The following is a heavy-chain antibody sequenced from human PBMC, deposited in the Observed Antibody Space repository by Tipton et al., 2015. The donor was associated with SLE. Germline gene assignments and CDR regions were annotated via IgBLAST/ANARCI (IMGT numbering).Heavy chain of an antibody. CDR1: GGSFSGYY. CDR3: ARGMVTWRGAIVGVDV. CDR2: INHSGST. J-gene: IGHJ6*02. D-gene: IGHD2-21*02. Sequence: TLSLTCGVYGGSFSGYYWSWIRQPPGKGLEWIGEINHSGSTNYNPSLKSRVTISVDTSKNQSSLKLTSVTAPDTAVYYCARGMVTWRGAIVGVDVWGQGTTVNVSS. V-gene: IGHV4-34*01.